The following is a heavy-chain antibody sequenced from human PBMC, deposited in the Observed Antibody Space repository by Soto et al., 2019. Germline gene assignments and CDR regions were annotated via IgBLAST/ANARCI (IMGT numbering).Heavy chain of an antibody. Sequence: QVQLQESGPGLVKPSQTLSLTCTVSGGSISSGGYYWTWIRQHPGKGLEWIGYIYYSGSTYYNPSLKSRVTISVDTSKNQFSLKLSSVTAADTAVYYCARGDEETKALAGNEDYLFFDYWGQGTLVTVSS. D-gene: IGHD1-1*01. CDR3: ARGDEETKALAGNEDYLFFDY. V-gene: IGHV4-31*03. CDR2: IYYSGST. J-gene: IGHJ4*02. CDR1: GGSISSGGYY.